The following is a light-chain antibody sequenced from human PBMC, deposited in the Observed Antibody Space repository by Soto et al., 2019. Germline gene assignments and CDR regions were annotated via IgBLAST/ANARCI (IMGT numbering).Light chain of an antibody. CDR1: SSDVGSYNL. V-gene: IGLV2-23*02. CDR2: GVS. Sequence: QSALTQPASVSGSPGQSITISCTGTSSDVGSYNLVSWYQQHPGKAPKLMIYGVSKRPSGVSDRFSGSKSGDTASLTISGIQAEDEAEYYCCSYAGVNTFYVFGTGTKLTVL. J-gene: IGLJ1*01. CDR3: CSYAGVNTFYV.